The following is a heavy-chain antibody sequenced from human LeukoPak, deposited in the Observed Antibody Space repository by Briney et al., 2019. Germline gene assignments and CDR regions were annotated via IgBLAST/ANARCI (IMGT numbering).Heavy chain of an antibody. CDR2: IHYDGST. CDR3: ARLPPYYGYDY. Sequence: PSETLSLTCTVSGGSISNYYWSWIRQSPGKGLEWIGYIHYDGSTSYNPSLKSRVTISVDTSKNQFSLKLSSVTAADTAVYYCARLPPYYGYDYWGQGTLVTVSS. J-gene: IGHJ4*02. D-gene: IGHD3-10*01. CDR1: GGSISNYY. V-gene: IGHV4-59*12.